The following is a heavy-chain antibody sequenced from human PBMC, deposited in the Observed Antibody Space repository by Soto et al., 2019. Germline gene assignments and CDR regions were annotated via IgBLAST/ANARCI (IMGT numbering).Heavy chain of an antibody. CDR2: VYNSGST. CDR3: ARYRREAVAGYTLDK. D-gene: IGHD6-13*01. Sequence: SETLSLTCTVSGGSISSNYWTWIRQPPGKGLEWIGYVYNSGSTNYNPSLKSRVTISEDTSKSQFSLKVNSMTAADTAVYYCARYRREAVAGYTLDKWGQGMLVTVSS. CDR1: GGSISSNY. V-gene: IGHV4-59*01. J-gene: IGHJ4*02.